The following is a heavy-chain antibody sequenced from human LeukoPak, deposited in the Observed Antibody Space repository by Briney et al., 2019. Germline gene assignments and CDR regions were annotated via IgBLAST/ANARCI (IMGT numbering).Heavy chain of an antibody. Sequence: PGGSLRLSCAASGFTFSSYSMNWVRQAPGKGLEWVSSISSSSSYIYYADSVKGRFTISRDNAKNSLYLQMYSLRAEDTAVYYCARERGRHSYVLGPAEHWGQGTLVTVSS. CDR2: ISSSSSYI. CDR1: GFTFSSYS. D-gene: IGHD5-18*01. J-gene: IGHJ1*01. V-gene: IGHV3-21*01. CDR3: ARERGRHSYVLGPAEH.